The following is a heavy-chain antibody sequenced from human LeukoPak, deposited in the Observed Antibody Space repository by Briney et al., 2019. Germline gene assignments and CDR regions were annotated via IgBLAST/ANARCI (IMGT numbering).Heavy chain of an antibody. J-gene: IGHJ4*02. CDR1: GFTFESFE. D-gene: IGHD5-24*01. Sequence: PGGSLRLSCAASGFTFESFEMNWVRQAPGKGLEWVSGVGPSGARTYYADSVKGRFTVSRDNSKNMVFLQMNSLRAEDTAIYYCAKDDAYLQYDDWGQGTLVTVSS. CDR2: VGPSGART. CDR3: AKDDAYLQYDD. V-gene: IGHV3-23*01.